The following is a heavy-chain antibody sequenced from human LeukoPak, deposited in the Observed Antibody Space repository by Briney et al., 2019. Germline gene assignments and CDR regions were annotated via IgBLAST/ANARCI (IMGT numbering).Heavy chain of an antibody. V-gene: IGHV3-33*01. CDR2: IWYDGSNT. Sequence: GRSLRVSRAASGFTFSSYGMHWVRQAPGKGLEWVAVIWYDGSNTYYADSVKGRFTISRDNSKNTLYLQMNSLRAEDTAIYYCATLLQGDGMDVWGKGTTVTVSS. J-gene: IGHJ6*04. CDR1: GFTFSSYG. D-gene: IGHD4-11*01. CDR3: ATLLQGDGMDV.